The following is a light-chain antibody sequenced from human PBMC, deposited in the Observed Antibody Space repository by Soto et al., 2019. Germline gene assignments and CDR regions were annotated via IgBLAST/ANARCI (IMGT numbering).Light chain of an antibody. CDR2: QDS. J-gene: IGLJ2*01. V-gene: IGLV3-1*01. CDR1: KLGDKY. CDR3: QAWDSSTAV. Sequence: SYELTQPPSVSVSPGQTASITCSGDKLGDKYASWYQQKSGQSPVLVIYQDSKRPSGIPERFSGSSSGNTATLTISGAQAMDEADYYCQAWDSSTAVFGGGTKLTVL.